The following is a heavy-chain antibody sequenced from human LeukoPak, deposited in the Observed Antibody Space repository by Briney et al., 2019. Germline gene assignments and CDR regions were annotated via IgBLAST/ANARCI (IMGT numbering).Heavy chain of an antibody. D-gene: IGHD3-22*01. CDR3: ASTLIVANLYGSRNWFDP. CDR2: ILHSGGT. V-gene: IGHV4-30-2*01. Sequence: SQTLSLTCSVSGDSITSPGYSWSRIRQPPGQGLEWIGYILHSGGTYYNPSLASRVTMSVDRSTNQFSLRLNSVTAADTAVYFCASTLIVANLYGSRNWFDPWGQGTLVTVSS. CDR1: GDSITSPGYS. J-gene: IGHJ5*02.